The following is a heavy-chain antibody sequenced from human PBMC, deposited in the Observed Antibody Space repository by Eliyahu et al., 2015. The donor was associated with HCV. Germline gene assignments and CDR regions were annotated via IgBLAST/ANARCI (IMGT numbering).Heavy chain of an antibody. V-gene: IGHV1-46*01. D-gene: IGHD3-16*01. Sequence: QVQLVQSGAEVKKPGASVTLSCKPSGYTFISYYIXWVRRAPGQGLEWMGIINPNGGRTSYARKFQGRVTMTRDTSTSTVYMELSSLRSEDTAVYYCARGGDPPPGWFDPWGQGTLVTVSS. CDR1: GYTFISYY. CDR3: ARGGDPPPGWFDP. J-gene: IGHJ5*02. CDR2: INPNGGRT.